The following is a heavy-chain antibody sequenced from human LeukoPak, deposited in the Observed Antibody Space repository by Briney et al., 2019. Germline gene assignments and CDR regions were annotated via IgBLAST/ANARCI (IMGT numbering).Heavy chain of an antibody. D-gene: IGHD1-26*01. CDR2: IYYSGST. J-gene: IGHJ3*02. V-gene: IGHV4-59*01. Sequence: PSETLSLTCTVSGGPISSYYWSWIRQPPGKGLEWIGYIYYSGSTNYNPSLKSRVTISVDTSKNQFSLKLSSVTAADTAVYYCARDSGAFDIWGQGTMVTVSS. CDR1: GGPISSYY. CDR3: ARDSGAFDI.